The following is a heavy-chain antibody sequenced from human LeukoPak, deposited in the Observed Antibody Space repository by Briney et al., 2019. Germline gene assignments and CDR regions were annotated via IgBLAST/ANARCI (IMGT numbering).Heavy chain of an antibody. CDR3: ARDYYDSSGYRYDAFDI. CDR1: GYTFTGYY. D-gene: IGHD3-22*01. V-gene: IGHV1-2*06. J-gene: IGHJ3*02. CDR2: INPNSGGT. Sequence: AASVKVSCKASGYTFTGYYMHWVRQAPGQGLEWMGRINPNSGGTNYAQKFQGRVTMTRDTSISTAYMELSRLRSDDTAVYYCARDYYDSSGYRYDAFDIWGQGTMVTVSS.